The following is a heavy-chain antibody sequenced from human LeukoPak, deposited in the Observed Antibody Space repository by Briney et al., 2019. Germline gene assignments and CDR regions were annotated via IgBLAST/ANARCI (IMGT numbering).Heavy chain of an antibody. V-gene: IGHV3-21*01. J-gene: IGHJ5*02. Sequence: NWVXXAXXXGLEWVSSISSSSSYVYYADSVKGRFTISRDNAKNSLDLQMNSLRAEDTAVYYCARAVGSSSSWGQGTLVTVSS. D-gene: IGHD6-6*01. CDR3: ARAVGSSSS. CDR2: ISSSSSYV.